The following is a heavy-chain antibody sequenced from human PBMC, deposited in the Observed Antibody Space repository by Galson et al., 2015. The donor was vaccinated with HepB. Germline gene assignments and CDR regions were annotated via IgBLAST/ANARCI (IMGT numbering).Heavy chain of an antibody. CDR1: GYTFTSYG. D-gene: IGHD3-16*01. CDR3: AREGANYDYIWGSYFYYYYMDV. J-gene: IGHJ6*03. V-gene: IGHV7-4-1*02. Sequence: SVKVSCKASGYTFTSYGISWVRQAPGQGLEWMGWINTNTGNPTYAQGFTGRFVFSLDTSVSTAYLQISSLKAEDTAVYYCAREGANYDYIWGSYFYYYYMDVWGKGTTVTVAS. CDR2: INTNTGNP.